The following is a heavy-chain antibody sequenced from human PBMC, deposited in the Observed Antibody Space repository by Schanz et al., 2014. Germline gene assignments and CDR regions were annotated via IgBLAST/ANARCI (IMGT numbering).Heavy chain of an antibody. CDR3: AKDHAGSDILTALGN. CDR2: ISGSGGST. J-gene: IGHJ4*02. D-gene: IGHD3-9*01. Sequence: EVQLLESGGGQVQPGGSLRLSCAASGFTFTNYAMTWVRQAPGKGLEWVSGISGSGGSTYDADSVKGRFTISRDNSKNTLYLQMNSLRAEDTAVYYCAKDHAGSDILTALGNWGQGTLVTVSS. CDR1: GFTFTNYA. V-gene: IGHV3-23*01.